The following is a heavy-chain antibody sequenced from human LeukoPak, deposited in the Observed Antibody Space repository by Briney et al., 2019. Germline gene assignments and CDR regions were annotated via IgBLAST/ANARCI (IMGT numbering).Heavy chain of an antibody. J-gene: IGHJ5*02. CDR2: ISGSGGNT. V-gene: IGHV3-23*01. Sequence: GGSLRLSCAASGFTFTNYTMSWVRQAPGEGLEWVSAISGSGGNTHYADSVKGRFTISRDNSKDTLYLQMNSLRAEDTAVYYCARDDGIDYYDSSIWFDPWGQGTLVTVSS. CDR3: ARDDGIDYYDSSIWFDP. D-gene: IGHD3-22*01. CDR1: GFTFTNYT.